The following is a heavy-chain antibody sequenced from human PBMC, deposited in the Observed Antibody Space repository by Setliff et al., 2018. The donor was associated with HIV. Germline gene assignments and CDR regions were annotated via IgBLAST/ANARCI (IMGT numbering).Heavy chain of an antibody. CDR1: GGSFSGYY. V-gene: IGHV4-59*12. CDR3: ASQVPSMLGRSLGY. Sequence: SQTLSLTCDVSGGSFSGYYWSWIRQPPGKGLEWIGYISYSGSTNYNPSLKSRVTISVDTSKDQFSLKLSSVTAADTAVYYCASQVPSMLGRSLGYWGQGTLVTVSS. D-gene: IGHD2-8*01. CDR2: ISYSGST. J-gene: IGHJ4*02.